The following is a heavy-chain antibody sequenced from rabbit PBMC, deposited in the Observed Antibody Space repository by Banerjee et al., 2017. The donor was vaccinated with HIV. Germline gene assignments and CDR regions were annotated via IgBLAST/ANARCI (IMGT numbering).Heavy chain of an antibody. V-gene: IGHV1S39*01. CDR2: IDLLFGTT. J-gene: IGHJ4*01. Sequence: QEQLMESGGGLVQPGGSLKLSCKASGFDISRTGVSWVRQAPGKGLEWIGYIDLLFGTTYYASWAKGRFTISKTSSTTLTLQMTSLTAADTATYFCARSDHGGGVVFSLWGPGTLVTVS. CDR3: ARSDHGGGVVFSL. CDR1: GFDISRTG. D-gene: IGHD2-1*01.